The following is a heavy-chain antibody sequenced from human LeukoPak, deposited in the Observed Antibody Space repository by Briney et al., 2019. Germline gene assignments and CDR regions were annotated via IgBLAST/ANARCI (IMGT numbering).Heavy chain of an antibody. V-gene: IGHV4-39*01. CDR1: GGSLSSSSYY. CDR2: IYYSGST. Sequence: SETLSLTCTVSGGSLSSSSYYWGWIRQPPGKGLEWIGSIYYSGSTYYNPSLKSRVTISVDTSKNQFSLELSSVTAADTAVYYCARHSSSTSCYFLPWGQGTLVTVSS. J-gene: IGHJ5*02. D-gene: IGHD2-2*01. CDR3: ARHSSSTSCYFLP.